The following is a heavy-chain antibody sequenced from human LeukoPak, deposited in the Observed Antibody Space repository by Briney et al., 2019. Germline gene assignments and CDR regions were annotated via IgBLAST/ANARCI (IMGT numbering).Heavy chain of an antibody. CDR3: ARWDSYGPWMRRNY. CDR2: IYNTGST. D-gene: IGHD5-18*01. CDR1: GGSISSGSDY. V-gene: IGHV4-31*03. Sequence: PSETLSLTCTVSGGSISSGSDYWSWIRQLPGKGLVWIGYIYNTGSTYYNPSLKSRVTISVDTSKNQFSLKLSSVTAADTAVYYCARWDSYGPWMRRNYWGQGTLVTVSS. J-gene: IGHJ4*02.